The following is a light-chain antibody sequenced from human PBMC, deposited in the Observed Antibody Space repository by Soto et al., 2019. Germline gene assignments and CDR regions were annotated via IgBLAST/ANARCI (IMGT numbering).Light chain of an antibody. CDR3: QQSYSTAYT. CDR2: AAS. V-gene: IGKV1-39*01. Sequence: DIQMTQSPSSLSAFVGDRVTITCRASQSINTYLNWYQQRPWKAPRLLIYAASRLQSGVPSRFSGSGSGIDFALTISSLQPEDFATYYCQQSYSTAYTFGQGNKLE. CDR1: QSINTY. J-gene: IGKJ2*01.